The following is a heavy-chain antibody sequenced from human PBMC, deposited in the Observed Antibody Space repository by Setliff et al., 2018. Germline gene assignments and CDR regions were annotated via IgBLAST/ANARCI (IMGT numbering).Heavy chain of an antibody. CDR2: ISGSSGDA. J-gene: IGHJ5*01. D-gene: IGHD2-8*01. Sequence: ASVKVSCKASNYTFINYGMSWVRQIPGHGLEWMGWISGSSGDASYAQKFQGRVIITLDTLTTTAYMELRSLRSDDTAVYYCARLVRYCTRTACQKVAGDESWGQGTLVTVS. V-gene: IGHV1-18*01. CDR3: ARLVRYCTRTACQKVAGDES. CDR1: NYTFINYG.